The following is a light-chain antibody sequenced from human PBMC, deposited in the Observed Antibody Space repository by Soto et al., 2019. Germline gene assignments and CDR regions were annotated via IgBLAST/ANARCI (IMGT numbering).Light chain of an antibody. CDR2: DAS. J-gene: IGKJ2*01. CDR1: QSVSSY. Sequence: EIVLTQSPATLSLSPGERATLSCRASQSVSSYLAWYQQKPGQAPRLLIYDASNRATGIPARFSVSGSVTDFTLTISSLEPEDFAVYYCQQRSNWPPLYTFGQGTKLE. V-gene: IGKV3-11*01. CDR3: QQRSNWPPLYT.